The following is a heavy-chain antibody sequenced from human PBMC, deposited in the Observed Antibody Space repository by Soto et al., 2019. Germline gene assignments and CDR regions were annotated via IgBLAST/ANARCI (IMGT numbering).Heavy chain of an antibody. CDR2: ISYDGSNK. V-gene: IGHV3-30*18. D-gene: IGHD6-19*01. Sequence: QPGGSLRLSCAASGFTFSSYGMHWVRQAPGKGLEWVAVISYDGSNKYYADPVKGRFTISRDNSKNTLYLQMSSLRAEDTAVYYCVKDGSSGWPYYYGMDVWGQGTTVTVSS. J-gene: IGHJ6*02. CDR1: GFTFSSYG. CDR3: VKDGSSGWPYYYGMDV.